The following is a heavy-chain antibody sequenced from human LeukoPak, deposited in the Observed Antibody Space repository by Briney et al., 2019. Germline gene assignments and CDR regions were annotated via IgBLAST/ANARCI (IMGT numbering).Heavy chain of an antibody. CDR2: IYYSGST. CDR1: GGSISSYY. J-gene: IGHJ4*02. CDR3: ARHWGALRGYFDY. Sequence: SETLSLTCTVSGGSISSYYWSWIWQPPGKGLEWIGYIYYSGSTNYNPSLKSRVTISVDTSKNQFSLKLSSVTAADTAVYYCARHWGALRGYFDYWGQGTLVTVSS. D-gene: IGHD3-16*01. V-gene: IGHV4-59*08.